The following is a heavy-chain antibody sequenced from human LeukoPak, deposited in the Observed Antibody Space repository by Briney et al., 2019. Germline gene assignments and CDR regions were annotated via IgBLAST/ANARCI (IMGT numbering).Heavy chain of an antibody. Sequence: PAGSLRLSCAASGFTFSDYYMSWIRQAPGKGLEWVAYISASGNTFYYADSVKGRSTISRDQSSLFLHIYSLRAEDTAMYYCARGDGGSYYDGAFDLWGQGTMVTVSS. J-gene: IGHJ3*01. V-gene: IGHV3-11*01. CDR3: ARGDGGSYYDGAFDL. D-gene: IGHD1-26*01. CDR2: ISASGNTF. CDR1: GFTFSDYY.